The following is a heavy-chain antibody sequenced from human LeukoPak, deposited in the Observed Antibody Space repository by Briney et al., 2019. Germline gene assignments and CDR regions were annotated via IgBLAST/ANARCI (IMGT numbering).Heavy chain of an antibody. V-gene: IGHV3-21*01. CDR2: ISTSGTSI. J-gene: IGHJ4*02. CDR1: GFMFSSYE. CDR3: ARVQLNYYDSSGYYSY. D-gene: IGHD3-22*01. Sequence: GSLRLSCAASGFMFSSYEMNWVRQAPGKGLEWVSSISTSGTSIYYADSVKGRFTISRDNAKNSLYLQMNSLRAEDTAVYYCARVQLNYYDSSGYYSYWGQGTLVTVSS.